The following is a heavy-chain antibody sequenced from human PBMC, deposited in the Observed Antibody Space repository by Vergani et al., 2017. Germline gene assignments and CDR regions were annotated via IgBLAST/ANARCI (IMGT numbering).Heavy chain of an antibody. D-gene: IGHD3-3*01. CDR3: AREGGYDFWSGYTSEFQH. Sequence: QVQLVQSGAEVKKPGSSVKVSCKASGGTFSSYAISWVRQAPGQGLEWMGGIIPIFGTANYAQKFQGRVTITADESTSTAYMELSSLRSEDTAVYYCAREGGYDFWSGYTSEFQHWGQGTLVTVSS. V-gene: IGHV1-69*01. CDR2: IIPIFGTA. CDR1: GGTFSSYA. J-gene: IGHJ1*01.